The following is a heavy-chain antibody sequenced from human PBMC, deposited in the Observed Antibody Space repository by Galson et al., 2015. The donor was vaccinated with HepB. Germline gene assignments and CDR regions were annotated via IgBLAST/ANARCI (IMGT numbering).Heavy chain of an antibody. CDR3: ARDQLRCSSTSCHNWFDP. CDR1: GYTFTGYY. V-gene: IGHV1-2*02. CDR2: INPNSGGT. D-gene: IGHD2-2*01. Sequence: SVKVSCKASGYTFTGYYMHWVRQAPGQGLEWMGWINPNSGGTNYAQKFQGRVTMTRDTSISTAYMELSRLRSDDTAVYYCARDQLRCSSTSCHNWFDPWGQGTLVTVSP. J-gene: IGHJ5*02.